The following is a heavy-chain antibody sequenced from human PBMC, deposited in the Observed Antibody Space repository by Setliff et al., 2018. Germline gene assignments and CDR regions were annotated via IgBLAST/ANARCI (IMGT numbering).Heavy chain of an antibody. Sequence: SVKVSCKASGGTFSSYAISWVRQAPGQGLEWMGGVIPILGIANYAQKFQGRVTITADESTSTAYMELSSLRSEDTAVYYCARGTRGYSYGPIDAFDIWGQGTMVTVSS. J-gene: IGHJ3*02. CDR1: GGTFSSYA. CDR2: VIPILGIA. D-gene: IGHD5-18*01. CDR3: ARGTRGYSYGPIDAFDI. V-gene: IGHV1-69*10.